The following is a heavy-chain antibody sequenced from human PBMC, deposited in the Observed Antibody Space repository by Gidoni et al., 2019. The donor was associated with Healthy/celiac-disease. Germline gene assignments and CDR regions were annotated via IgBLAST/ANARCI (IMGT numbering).Heavy chain of an antibody. J-gene: IGHJ4*02. Sequence: QLQLQESGPGLVKPSETLSLTCTVSGGSISSRSYYWGWIRQPPGKGLEWIGSIYYSGSTYYNPSLKSRVTISVDTSKNQFSLKLSSVTAADTAVYYCARQDDDSSGYYYSSLDYWGQGTLVTVSS. V-gene: IGHV4-39*01. D-gene: IGHD3-22*01. CDR3: ARQDDDSSGYYYSSLDY. CDR2: IYYSGST. CDR1: GGSISSRSYY.